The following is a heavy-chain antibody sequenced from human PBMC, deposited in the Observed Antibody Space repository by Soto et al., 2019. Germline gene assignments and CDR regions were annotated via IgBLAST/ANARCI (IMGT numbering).Heavy chain of an antibody. V-gene: IGHV3-66*01. D-gene: IGHD1-1*01. CDR2: IYSGGTT. J-gene: IGHJ6*03. CDR1: GFTVSSNY. CDR3: ARDLQLERWGYYYYYMDV. Sequence: EVQLVESGGGLVQPGGSLRLSCTASGFTVSSNYMSWVRQAPGKGLEWVSFIYSGGTTYYVDSVKGRFTISRDNSKNTLYLQMNSLRAEDTAVYYCARDLQLERWGYYYYYMDVWGKGTTVTVSS.